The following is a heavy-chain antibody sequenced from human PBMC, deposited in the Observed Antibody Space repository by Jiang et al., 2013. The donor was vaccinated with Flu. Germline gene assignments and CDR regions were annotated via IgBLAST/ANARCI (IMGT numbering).Heavy chain of an antibody. CDR2: IYWDNDK. V-gene: IGHV2-5*02. D-gene: IGHD3-10*01. J-gene: IGHJ3*02. CDR1: GFSLSTRGVG. Sequence: KPTQTLTLTCTFSGFSLSTRGVGVGWIRQPPGEALEWLALIYWDNDKCYNPSLRSRLAITKDTSKNQVLLIMANMDPVDTATYYCARRLKPDAIGWFGWGKDAFDIWGQGTMVTVSS. CDR3: ARRLKPDAIGWFGWGKDAFDI.